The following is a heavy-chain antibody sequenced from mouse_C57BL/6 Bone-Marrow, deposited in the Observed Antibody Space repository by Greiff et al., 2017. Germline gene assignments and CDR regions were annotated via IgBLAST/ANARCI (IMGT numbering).Heavy chain of an antibody. CDR3: ARRDVGFAY. J-gene: IGHJ3*01. CDR1: GFTFSSYI. CDR2: ISGGGGTT. V-gene: IGHV5-9*01. Sequence: EVKLVESGGGLVKPGGSLKLSCAASGFTFSSYIMSWVRQTPEKRLDWVATISGGGGTTYYPDSVKGRFTISRDNAKNTLYLQMSSLRSEDTALYYCARRDVGFAYWGQGILVTVSA.